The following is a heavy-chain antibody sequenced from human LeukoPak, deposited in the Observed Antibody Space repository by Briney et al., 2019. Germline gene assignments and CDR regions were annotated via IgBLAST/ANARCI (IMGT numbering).Heavy chain of an antibody. V-gene: IGHV3-21*01. Sequence: GGSLRLSCAASGFTFSSYSMNSVRQAPGKGLEWVSCISSSSSYIYYADSVKVRFTISRDNAKNSLYLQMNSLRAEDTAVYFCARTSNPRSSVDWVDPWGQGTLVTVSS. D-gene: IGHD6-25*01. CDR1: GFTFSSYS. CDR2: ISSSSSYI. J-gene: IGHJ5*02. CDR3: ARTSNPRSSVDWVDP.